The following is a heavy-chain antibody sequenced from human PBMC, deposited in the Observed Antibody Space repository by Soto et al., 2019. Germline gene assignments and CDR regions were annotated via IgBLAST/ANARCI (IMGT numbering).Heavy chain of an antibody. Sequence: HVQLVQSGAEVKKPGASVKVSFKASGYTFTSYDIKWVRQATGQGLEWMGWMNPNSGNTGYAQKFQGRVTMTRNISISTAYMELSSLRSEDTAVYYCARNPTEDWYFDLWGRGTLVTVSS. D-gene: IGHD4-17*01. CDR1: GYTFTSYD. V-gene: IGHV1-8*01. CDR2: MNPNSGNT. J-gene: IGHJ2*01. CDR3: ARNPTEDWYFDL.